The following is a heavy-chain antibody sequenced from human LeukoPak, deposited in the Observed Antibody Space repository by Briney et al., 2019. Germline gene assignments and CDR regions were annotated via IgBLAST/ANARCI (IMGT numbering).Heavy chain of an antibody. CDR3: ARGTSGYGYDAFDI. V-gene: IGHV3-74*01. CDR2: INSGGSST. Sequence: GGSLRLSCAASGXTFSGYWVHWVRQAPGKGLVWVSRINSGGSSTSSADSVEGRFTTSRDNTKNTLYLQMNSLRAEDTAVYYCARGTSGYGYDAFDIWGQGTMVTVST. D-gene: IGHD5-12*01. J-gene: IGHJ3*02. CDR1: GXTFSGYW.